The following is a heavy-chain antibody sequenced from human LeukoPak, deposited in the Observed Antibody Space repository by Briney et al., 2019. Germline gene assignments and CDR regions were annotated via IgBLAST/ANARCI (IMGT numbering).Heavy chain of an antibody. V-gene: IGHV3-15*01. CDR2: IKSKTDGGTT. J-gene: IGHJ4*02. D-gene: IGHD3-3*01. Sequence: GGSLRLSCAASGFTVSSNYMSWVRQAPGKGLEWVGRIKSKTDGGTTDYAAPVKGRFTISRDDSKNTLYLQMNSLKTEDTAVYYCTTDFWEVWSYWGQGTLVTVSS. CDR3: TTDFWEVWSY. CDR1: GFTVSSNY.